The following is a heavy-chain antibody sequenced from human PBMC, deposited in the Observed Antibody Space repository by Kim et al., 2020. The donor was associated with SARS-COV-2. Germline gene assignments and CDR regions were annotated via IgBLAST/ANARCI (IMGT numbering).Heavy chain of an antibody. D-gene: IGHD3-22*01. Sequence: GGSLRLSCVASGFTFSSYWMSWVRQAPGKGLEWVANIKQDGSEKYYVDSVKGRFTISRDNAKNSLYLQMNSLRAEDTAVYYCARDGVRYYDSSGEEAFDIWGQGTMVTVSS. CDR1: GFTFSSYW. CDR2: IKQDGSEK. J-gene: IGHJ3*02. V-gene: IGHV3-7*03. CDR3: ARDGVRYYDSSGEEAFDI.